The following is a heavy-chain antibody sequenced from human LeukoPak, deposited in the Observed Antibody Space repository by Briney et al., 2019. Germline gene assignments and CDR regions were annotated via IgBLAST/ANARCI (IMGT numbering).Heavy chain of an antibody. V-gene: IGHV5-51*01. Sequence: SGESLKISCKGSGYSFTSYWIGWVRQMPGKGLEWMGIIYPGDSDTRYSPSFQGQVSISVDKSISIVYLQWSSLKASDTAMYYCARLQSSRWYYMDVWGKGTTVTISS. D-gene: IGHD6-13*01. J-gene: IGHJ6*03. CDR1: GYSFTSYW. CDR3: ARLQSSRWYYMDV. CDR2: IYPGDSDT.